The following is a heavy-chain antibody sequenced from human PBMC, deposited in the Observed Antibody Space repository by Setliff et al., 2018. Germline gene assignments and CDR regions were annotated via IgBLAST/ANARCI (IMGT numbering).Heavy chain of an antibody. V-gene: IGHV3-30*02. D-gene: IGHD2-15*01. CDR2: IWHDGSNK. CDR1: GFTFSTYG. CDR3: VCFSWRGCSGDTCYSGDDSFDM. J-gene: IGHJ3*02. Sequence: GESLKISCAASGFTFSTYGMHWVRQAPGKGLEWVAFIWHDGSNKYYVDSVKGRFTVSRDNSKDTLYLQMNSLRVEDSAVYYCVCFSWRGCSGDTCYSGDDSFDMWGQGTVVTVSS.